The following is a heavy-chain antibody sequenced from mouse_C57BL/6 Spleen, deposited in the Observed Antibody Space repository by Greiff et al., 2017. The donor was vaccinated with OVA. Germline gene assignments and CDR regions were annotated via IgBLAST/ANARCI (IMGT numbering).Heavy chain of an antibody. Sequence: VQLQQPGAELVMPGASVKLSCKASGYTFTSYWMHWVKQRPGQGLEWIGEIDPSDSYTNYNQKFKGKSTLTVDKSSSTAYMQLSSLTSEASAVYFCARNWDERFAYWGQGTLVTVSA. CDR1: GYTFTSYW. D-gene: IGHD4-1*01. J-gene: IGHJ3*01. CDR3: ARNWDERFAY. CDR2: IDPSDSYT. V-gene: IGHV1-69*01.